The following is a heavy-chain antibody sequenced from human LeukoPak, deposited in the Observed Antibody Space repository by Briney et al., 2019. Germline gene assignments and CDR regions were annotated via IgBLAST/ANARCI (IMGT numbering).Heavy chain of an antibody. J-gene: IGHJ4*02. D-gene: IGHD5-12*01. CDR3: ARDMRGYDYGKVDY. CDR1: GFTFSSYW. CDR2: INSDGSST. V-gene: IGHV3-74*01. Sequence: PGGSLRLSCAASGFTFSSYWMHWVRQAPGKGLVWVSRINSDGSSTSYADSVKGRFTISRDNAKNTLYLQMNSLRAEDTAVNYCARDMRGYDYGKVDYWGQGTLVTVSS.